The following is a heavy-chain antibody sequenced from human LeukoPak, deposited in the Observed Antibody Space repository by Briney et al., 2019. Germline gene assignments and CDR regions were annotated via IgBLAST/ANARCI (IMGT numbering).Heavy chain of an antibody. D-gene: IGHD3-3*01. CDR2: IYHSGST. Sequence: SETLSLTCTVSGYSISSGYYWGWIRQPTGKGLEWIGSIYHSGSTYYNPSLKSRVTISVDTSKNQFSLKLSSVTAADTAVYYCARDFPWYYDFWSGYQNWFDPWGQGTLVTVSS. CDR1: GYSISSGYY. J-gene: IGHJ5*02. V-gene: IGHV4-38-2*02. CDR3: ARDFPWYYDFWSGYQNWFDP.